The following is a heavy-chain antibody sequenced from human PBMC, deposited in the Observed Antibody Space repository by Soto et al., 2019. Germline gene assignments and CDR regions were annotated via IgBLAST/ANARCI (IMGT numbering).Heavy chain of an antibody. J-gene: IGHJ4*02. V-gene: IGHV2-5*02. CDR1: GFSLNTRGVG. D-gene: IGHD3-10*01. CDR2: IYWDDEK. CDR3: AHRIYGSGSYRYFDY. Sequence: QITLKESGPTLVKPTQTLTLTCTFSGFSLNTRGVGVGWIRQPPGKALEWLALIYWDDEKRYSPSLKNRLTINKDTSKNQVVLTMTNIDPVDTATYYCAHRIYGSGSYRYFDYWGQGTLVTVSS.